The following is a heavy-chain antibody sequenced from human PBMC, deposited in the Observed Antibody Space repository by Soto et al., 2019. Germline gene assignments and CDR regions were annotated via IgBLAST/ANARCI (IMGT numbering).Heavy chain of an antibody. CDR2: IDPRDSHV. D-gene: IGHD2-2*01. CDR1: GYTFTTFW. V-gene: IGHV5-10-1*01. CDR3: ARLFCSTATCDSWFDP. J-gene: IGHJ5*02. Sequence: GESLKISCTGFGYTFTTFWISWVRQMPGKGLEWMGRIDPRDSHVNYSPSFQGHVTISVDKSINTAYLQWGSLKASDTDIYYCARLFCSTATCDSWFDPWGQGTLVTVSS.